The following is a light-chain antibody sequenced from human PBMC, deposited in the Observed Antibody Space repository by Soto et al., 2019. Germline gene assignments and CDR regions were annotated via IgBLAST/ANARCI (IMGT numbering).Light chain of an antibody. J-gene: IGKJ4*01. CDR2: DAS. V-gene: IGKV3-11*01. Sequence: EIVLTQSASTLSLSPGERATLSCRASQSVSSYLAWYPQKPVQAPRLLIYDASNRATGIPARFSGSGSATDFTHTISSLEPEDFAVYYCQQRSNWPQLTFGGGTKVDIK. CDR1: QSVSSY. CDR3: QQRSNWPQLT.